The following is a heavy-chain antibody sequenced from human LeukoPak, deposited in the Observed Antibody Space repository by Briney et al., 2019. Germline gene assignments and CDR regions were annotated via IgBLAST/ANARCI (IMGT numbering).Heavy chain of an antibody. V-gene: IGHV4-34*01. J-gene: IGHJ4*02. CDR2: INHSGST. Sequence: PSETLSLTCAVYGGSFSGYYWSWIRQPPGKGLEWIGEINHSGSTNYNPSLKSRVTISVDTSKNQFSLKLSSATAADTAVYYCARGGYYGDYLFDYWGQGTLVTVSS. CDR1: GGSFSGYY. CDR3: ARGGYYGDYLFDY. D-gene: IGHD4-17*01.